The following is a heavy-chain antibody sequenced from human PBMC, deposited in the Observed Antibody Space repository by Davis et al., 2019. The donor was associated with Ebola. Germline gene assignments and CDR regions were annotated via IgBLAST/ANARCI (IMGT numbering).Heavy chain of an antibody. CDR3: AAVRLTMIVDYGMDV. V-gene: IGHV1-46*01. D-gene: IGHD3-22*01. CDR2: TNPNDGRT. Sequence: ASVKVSCKASGYTFTNYYMHWVRQAPGQGLEWMGMTNPNDGRTIYAQKFQERVTITRDMSTSTAYMELSSLRSEDTAVYYCAAVRLTMIVDYGMDVWGQGTTVTVSS. J-gene: IGHJ6*02. CDR1: GYTFTNYY.